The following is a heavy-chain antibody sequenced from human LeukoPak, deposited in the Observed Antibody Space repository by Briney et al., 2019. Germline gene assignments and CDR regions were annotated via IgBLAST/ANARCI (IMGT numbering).Heavy chain of an antibody. Sequence: ASVRISCKASGYTFTTYGISWVRQAPGHGLEWMGWISTFNGHTSYAQSRQDRVTMTTDTSTSTVYMELSSLISDDTAVYYCARVDTVNYYYYMDVWGNGTPVTVSS. D-gene: IGHD5-18*01. V-gene: IGHV1-18*01. CDR1: GYTFTTYG. J-gene: IGHJ6*03. CDR3: ARVDTVNYYYYMDV. CDR2: ISTFNGHT.